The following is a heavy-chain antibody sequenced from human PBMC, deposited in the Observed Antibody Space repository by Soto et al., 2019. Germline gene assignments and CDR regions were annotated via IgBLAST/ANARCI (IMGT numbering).Heavy chain of an antibody. J-gene: IGHJ4*02. CDR3: ARRYGGNFDY. V-gene: IGHV4-59*01. Sequence: SETLSVTCPVSGGSISSYYVILIRQTPGKGLEWIGYIYYSGSTNYNPSLKSRVTISVDTSKNQFSLKLSSVTAADTAVYYCARRYGGNFDYWGQGTLVTVSS. D-gene: IGHD4-17*01. CDR2: IYYSGST. CDR1: GGSISSYY.